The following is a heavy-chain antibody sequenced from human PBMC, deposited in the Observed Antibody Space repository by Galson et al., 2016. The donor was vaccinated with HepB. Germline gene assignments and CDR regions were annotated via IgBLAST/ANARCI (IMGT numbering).Heavy chain of an antibody. V-gene: IGHV3-15*01. CDR1: GFSFDSAW. J-gene: IGHJ3*02. CDR3: TIPIPREYCSSLSCSYDVFNI. D-gene: IGHD2-2*01. Sequence: SLRLSCAASGFSFDSAWMTWIRQAPGKGLEWVGRFKGKAEGGTIDYAAAVKGRFTISADDSNNTLPLQINRLKSEDTAVYYCTIPIPREYCSSLSCSYDVFNIWGQGTMVNVSS. CDR2: FKGKAEGGTI.